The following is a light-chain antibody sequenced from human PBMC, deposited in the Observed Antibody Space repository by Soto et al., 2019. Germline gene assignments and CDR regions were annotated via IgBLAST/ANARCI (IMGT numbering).Light chain of an antibody. J-gene: IGKJ5*01. CDR2: DAS. CDR3: KKYGSSQIN. V-gene: IGKV3D-20*01. Sequence: EILLTHAPATLSLSPVERATLSCGSSQSVSSSYLAWYQQKPGLAPRLLIYDASSRATGIPDRFSGSGSGKDFTITISRLENEDFEVYYCKKYGSSQINFGQGTRLEIK. CDR1: QSVSSSY.